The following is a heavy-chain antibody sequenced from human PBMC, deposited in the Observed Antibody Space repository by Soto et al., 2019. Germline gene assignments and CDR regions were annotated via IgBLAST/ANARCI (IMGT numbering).Heavy chain of an antibody. CDR1: GDTFSNFD. Sequence: QVQLVQSGAEVKRPGASVKVSCKASGDTFSNFDFNWVRQATGQGPEWMGWMYPNNGQTAYARTFQGRVTMTWNTSTRTAYMELSSLTSEDSAVYYSAPMIRGLIHWLDPWGQGTLVTVSS. V-gene: IGHV1-8*01. CDR3: APMIRGLIHWLDP. D-gene: IGHD3-16*01. CDR2: MYPNNGQT. J-gene: IGHJ5*02.